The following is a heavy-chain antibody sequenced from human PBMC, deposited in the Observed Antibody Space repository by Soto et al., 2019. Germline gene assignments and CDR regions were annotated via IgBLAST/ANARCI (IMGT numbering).Heavy chain of an antibody. CDR3: ARDGSGRWALGGMDV. D-gene: IGHD3-10*01. V-gene: IGHV4-59*01. J-gene: IGHJ6*02. CDR2: IYYSGST. Sequence: PSXTLSLTCTVSGGSISSYYWSWIRQPPGKGLEWIGYIYYSGSTNYNPSLKSRVTISVDTSKNQFSLKLSSVTAADTAVYYCARDGSGRWALGGMDVWGQGTTVTV. CDR1: GGSISSYY.